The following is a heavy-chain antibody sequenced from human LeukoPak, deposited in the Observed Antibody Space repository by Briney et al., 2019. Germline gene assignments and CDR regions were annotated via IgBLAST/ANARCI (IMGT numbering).Heavy chain of an antibody. CDR2: IYAGDSDT. D-gene: IGHD1-26*01. V-gene: IGHV5-51*01. CDR3: ARRGGSLNYFDY. J-gene: IGHJ4*02. CDR1: GYSISNYW. Sequence: AESLKISCKASGYSISNYWIGWVRQMREKVLGWRGIIYAGDSDTRYSPSFQGQVTISVDKSISTAYLQWSSLKASDTAMYFCARRGGSLNYFDYWGQGTLVTVSS.